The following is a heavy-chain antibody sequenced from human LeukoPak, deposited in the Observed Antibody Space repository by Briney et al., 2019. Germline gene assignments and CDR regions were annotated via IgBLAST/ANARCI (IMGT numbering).Heavy chain of an antibody. V-gene: IGHV1-69*13. CDR1: GGTFSSYA. J-gene: IGHJ6*03. CDR3: ARDRPPYYYGSGSYYNLQASGYYYYMDV. Sequence: GASVKVSCKASGGTFSSYAISWVRQAPGQGLEWMGGIIPIFGTANYAQKFQGRVTITADESTSTAYMELSSLRSEDTAVYYCARDRPPYYYGSGSYYNLQASGYYYYMDVWGKGTTVTISS. D-gene: IGHD3-10*01. CDR2: IIPIFGTA.